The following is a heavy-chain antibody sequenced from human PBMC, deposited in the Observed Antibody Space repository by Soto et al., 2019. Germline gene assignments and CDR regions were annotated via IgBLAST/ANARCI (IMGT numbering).Heavy chain of an antibody. CDR3: AREVDRALVGSPHYFDY. J-gene: IGHJ4*02. V-gene: IGHV3-11*01. Sequence: QVQLVESGGALVKPGGSLRLSCAASGFSFSDYYMTWIRQAPGQGLEWVSYISSRSGTIFYADSVKGRFTLSRDNSKNSMYLQMNSLRPEDTAVYYCAREVDRALVGSPHYFDYWGQGTLVTVSS. D-gene: IGHD5-18*01. CDR1: GFSFSDYY. CDR2: ISSRSGTI.